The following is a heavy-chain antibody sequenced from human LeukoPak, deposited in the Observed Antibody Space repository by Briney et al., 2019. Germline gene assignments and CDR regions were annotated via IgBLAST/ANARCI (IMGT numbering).Heavy chain of an antibody. Sequence: ASVNVSCKASGYTFTGYYMHWVRPAPGQGLEWMGWINPNSGGTNYAQKFQGRVTMTRDTSISTAYMELSRLRSDDTAVYYCARGYCGGDCDDAFDIWGQGTMVTVSS. CDR2: INPNSGGT. CDR1: GYTFTGYY. D-gene: IGHD2-21*02. J-gene: IGHJ3*02. V-gene: IGHV1-2*02. CDR3: ARGYCGGDCDDAFDI.